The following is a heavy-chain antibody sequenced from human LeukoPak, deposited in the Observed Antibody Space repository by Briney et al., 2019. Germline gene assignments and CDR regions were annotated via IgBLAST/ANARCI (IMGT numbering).Heavy chain of an antibody. V-gene: IGHV1-18*01. CDR3: ARNQLPGIAASLNY. CDR2: ISGYNGNT. Sequence: ASVNVSCKASGYSFSYFGINWVRQAPGQGLEWMGWISGYNGNTNYAQKSEGRLTLTTDTATSTVYMELRNLRSDDTAVYYCARNQLPGIAASLNYWGQGTLVTVSS. D-gene: IGHD6-13*01. CDR1: GYSFSYFG. J-gene: IGHJ4*02.